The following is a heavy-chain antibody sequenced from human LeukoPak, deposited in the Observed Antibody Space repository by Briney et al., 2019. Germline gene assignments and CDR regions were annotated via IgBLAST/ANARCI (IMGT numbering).Heavy chain of an antibody. V-gene: IGHV4-38-2*02. CDR3: TRLYYYHDRSGYYGFDY. CDR1: GDSITSTYY. J-gene: IGHJ4*02. Sequence: TSETLSLTCNVSGDSITSTYYWGWIRQPPGKGLEWIGNIYHSASTHYNPSLRSRVSISVDTSKNQFSLKLSSVTAADTAVYYCTRLYYYHDRSGYYGFDYWGQGTLVTVSP. CDR2: IYHSAST. D-gene: IGHD3-22*01.